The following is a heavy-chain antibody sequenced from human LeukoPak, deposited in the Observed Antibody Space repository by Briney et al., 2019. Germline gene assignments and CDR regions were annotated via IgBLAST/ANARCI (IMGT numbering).Heavy chain of an antibody. J-gene: IGHJ3*02. CDR2: VYYRGST. CDR3: ARGDYGSGAAFDI. CDR1: GGSISSGDYY. Sequence: PSETLSLTCTVSGGSISSGDYYWSWIRQPPGTGLEWIGYVYYRGSTYYNPSLKSRVTISVDTSKNQFSLKLSSVTAADTAVYYCARGDYGSGAAFDIWGQGTMVTVSS. D-gene: IGHD3-16*01. V-gene: IGHV4-30-4*01.